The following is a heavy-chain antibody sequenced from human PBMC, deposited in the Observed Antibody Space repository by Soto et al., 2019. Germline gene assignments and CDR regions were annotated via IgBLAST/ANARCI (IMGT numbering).Heavy chain of an antibody. Sequence: SETVCLTVTVAVSAISGGSCYWAWIRQPPGKGLEWIGSIYYSGSTYYNPSLKSRVTISVDTSKNQFSLKLSSVTAADTAVYYCARRRVYSGPHHWGQGTLVTVSS. CDR1: VSAISGGSCY. J-gene: IGHJ5*02. V-gene: IGHV4-39*01. CDR3: ARRRVYSGPHH. CDR2: IYYSGST. D-gene: IGHD6-25*01.